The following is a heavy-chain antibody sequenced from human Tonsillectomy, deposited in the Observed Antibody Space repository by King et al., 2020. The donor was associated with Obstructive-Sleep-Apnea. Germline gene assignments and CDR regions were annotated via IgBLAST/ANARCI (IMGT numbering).Heavy chain of an antibody. V-gene: IGHV3-23*04. CDR2: MSGSGGST. CDR1: GFTFSSYA. D-gene: IGHD4-23*01. J-gene: IGHJ6*02. Sequence: VQLVESGGGLVQPGGSLRLSCAASGFTFSSYAMSWVRQAPGKGLEWVSAMSGSGGSTYYADSVKGRFTISRDNSKNTLYLQMNSLRAEDTAVYYCAKGRGNSYYYYYGMDVWRQGTTVTVSS. CDR3: AKGRGNSYYYYYGMDV.